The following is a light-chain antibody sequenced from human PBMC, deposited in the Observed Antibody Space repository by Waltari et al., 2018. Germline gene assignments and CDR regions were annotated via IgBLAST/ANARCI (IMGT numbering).Light chain of an antibody. CDR2: WAS. CDR3: QQYYSTPPT. CDR1: QSVLYSSNNKNY. J-gene: IGKJ1*01. V-gene: IGKV4-1*01. Sequence: DIVMTQSPDSLAVSLGERATINCKSSQSVLYSSNNKNYLALFQQKPGQHPKLLLYWASTRESGVPYRFSGSGSGTDFTLTISTLQAEDVAVYYCQQYYSTPPTFGQGTKVEIK.